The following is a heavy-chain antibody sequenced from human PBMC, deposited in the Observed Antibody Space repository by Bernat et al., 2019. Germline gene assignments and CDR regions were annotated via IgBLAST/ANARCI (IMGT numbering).Heavy chain of an antibody. CDR3: ARRVAGAGLSPQGVCYYFDY. CDR1: GFTFSSYW. CDR2: INSDGSST. D-gene: IGHD6-19*01. V-gene: IGHV3-74*01. J-gene: IGHJ4*02. Sequence: EVQLVESGGGLVQPGGSLRLSCAASGFTFSSYWMHWVRQAPGKGLVWVSCINSDGSSTSYADPVKGRFTISRDNAKNRLYLQMNSLRAEDTAVYYGARRVAGAGLSPQGVCYYFDYWGQGTLVTVSS.